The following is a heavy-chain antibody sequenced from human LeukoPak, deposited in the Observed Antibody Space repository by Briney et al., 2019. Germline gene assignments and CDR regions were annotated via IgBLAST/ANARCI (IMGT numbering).Heavy chain of an antibody. CDR3: ARVRTDLYYYDSSGYSYYFDY. CDR2: ISSNGGST. D-gene: IGHD3-22*01. V-gene: IGHV3-64*01. J-gene: IGHJ4*02. Sequence: GGSLRLSCAASGFTFSSYAMHWVRQAPGKGLEYVSAISSNGGSTHYANSVKGRFTISRDNSKNTLYLQMGSLRAEDMAVYYCARVRTDLYYYDSSGYSYYFDYWGQGTLVTVSS. CDR1: GFTFSSYA.